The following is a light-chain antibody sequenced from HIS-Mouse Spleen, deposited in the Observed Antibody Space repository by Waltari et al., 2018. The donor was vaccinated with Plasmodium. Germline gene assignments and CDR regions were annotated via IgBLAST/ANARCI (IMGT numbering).Light chain of an antibody. CDR3: AAWDDSLNGYV. CDR1: SSHLGRTP. Sequence: QSVLTQPPSASGTPGQRVTTSCSGRSSHLGRTPVNWYQQLPGTAPKRLIYSNNQRPSGVPDRFSGSKSGTSASLAISGLQSEDEADYYCAAWDDSLNGYVFGTGTKVTVL. J-gene: IGLJ1*01. V-gene: IGLV1-44*01. CDR2: SNN.